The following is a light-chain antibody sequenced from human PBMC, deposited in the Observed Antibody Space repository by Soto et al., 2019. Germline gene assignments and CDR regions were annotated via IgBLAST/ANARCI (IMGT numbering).Light chain of an antibody. CDR3: QQSSSSPPWT. CDR1: QTISSS. Sequence: DIQMTQSPSSLSASVGDRVTISCRASQTISSSLNWYQQKPGTVPRLLIYRASSVNTGVPPRFSGSGSGRDFTLTISSLRPEDSAIYFCQQSSSSPPWTFGQGTKVDIK. J-gene: IGKJ1*01. CDR2: RAS. V-gene: IGKV1-39*01.